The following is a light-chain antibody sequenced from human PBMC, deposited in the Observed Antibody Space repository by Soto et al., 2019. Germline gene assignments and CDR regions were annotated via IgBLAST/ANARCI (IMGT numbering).Light chain of an antibody. V-gene: IGLV2-8*01. Sequence: QSALTLPPSASGSPGQPVTISCTGTSSDVGVYNYVSWYQQHPGKAPKLMIYEVSKRPSGVPDRFSGSKSGTTDSLTVSGFQAEYVANNYFSSFAGNNNLVFGRGTKLTVL. J-gene: IGLJ2*01. CDR3: SSFAGNNNLV. CDR2: EVS. CDR1: SSDVGVYNY.